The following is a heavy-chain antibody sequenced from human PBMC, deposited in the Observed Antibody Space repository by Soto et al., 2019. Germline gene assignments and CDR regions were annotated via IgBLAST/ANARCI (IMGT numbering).Heavy chain of an antibody. D-gene: IGHD5-18*01. CDR2: ISSSSSDK. J-gene: IGHJ6*02. V-gene: IGHV3-21*01. CDR3: ARDQPDTAMVKFFYYYGMDV. CDR1: GFTFSTYS. Sequence: PGGSLRLSCAASGFTFSTYSMNWVRQAPGEGLEWVSSISSSSSDKYYADSVKGRFTISRDNAKSSLYLQMNSLRAEDTAVYYCARDQPDTAMVKFFYYYGMDVWGQGTTVTVSS.